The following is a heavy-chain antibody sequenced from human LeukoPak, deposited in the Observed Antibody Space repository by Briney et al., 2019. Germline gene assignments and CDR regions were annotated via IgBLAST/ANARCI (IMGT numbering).Heavy chain of an antibody. Sequence: GGSLRLSCPASGFTFSTYAMSWARQAPGKGLEWVSSISTSGGSTYYADSVKGRFTISRDNSKNTLYLQMIRLRAEDTALYYCARGGSTVTHPFDYWGQGTLVTVSS. V-gene: IGHV3-23*01. J-gene: IGHJ4*02. D-gene: IGHD4-17*01. CDR1: GFTFSTYA. CDR2: ISTSGGST. CDR3: ARGGSTVTHPFDY.